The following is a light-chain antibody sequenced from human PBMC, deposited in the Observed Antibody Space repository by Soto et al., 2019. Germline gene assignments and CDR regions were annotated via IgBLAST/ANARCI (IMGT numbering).Light chain of an antibody. CDR3: QQYGGSPIT. J-gene: IGKJ5*01. V-gene: IGKV3-20*01. Sequence: EIVLTQSPRTLSLSPGERATLSCRSSQIVSSGHLAWYQQKPGQAPRLLISGASSRATGIPDRFSGSGSGTDFTLTISRLEPEDFALYFCQQYGGSPITFGQGTRLEI. CDR1: QIVSSGH. CDR2: GAS.